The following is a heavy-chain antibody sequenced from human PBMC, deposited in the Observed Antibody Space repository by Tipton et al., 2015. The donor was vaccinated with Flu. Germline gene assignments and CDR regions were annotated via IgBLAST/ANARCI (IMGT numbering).Heavy chain of an antibody. D-gene: IGHD5-18*01. J-gene: IGHJ4*02. CDR3: ARVETVQLYSFDY. CDR2: IYYTGNT. CDR1: GGSFSGYY. Sequence: TLSLTCAAYGGSFSGYYWSWIRQPPGKGLEWIGTIYYTGNTFYNPSLQSRLTLSLDASKSQFSLTVRSVTAADTAVYYCARVETVQLYSFDYWGQGTVVTVSS. V-gene: IGHV4-34*01.